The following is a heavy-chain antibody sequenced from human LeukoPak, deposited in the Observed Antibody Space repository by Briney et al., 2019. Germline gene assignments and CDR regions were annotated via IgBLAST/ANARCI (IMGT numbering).Heavy chain of an antibody. D-gene: IGHD6-6*01. V-gene: IGHV3-21*01. CDR1: GFTFSSYS. CDR2: ISSSSSFI. CDR3: ARDQYSRSSFDYLYHFMDV. J-gene: IGHJ6*03. Sequence: PGGSLRLSCAASGFTFSSYSMHWVRQAPGKGLEWVSAISSSSSFIYYADSMKGRLTISRDNAKNSLYLQMNSLRAEDTAVYYCARDQYSRSSFDYLYHFMDVWGKGTTVTVSS.